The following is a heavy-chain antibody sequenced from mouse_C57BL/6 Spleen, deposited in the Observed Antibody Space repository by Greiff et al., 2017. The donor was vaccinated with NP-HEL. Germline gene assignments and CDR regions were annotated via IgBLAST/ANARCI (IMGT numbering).Heavy chain of an antibody. Sequence: EVQLQQSGPELVKPGASVKISCKASGYTFTDYYMNWVKQSHGKSLEWIGDINPNNGGTSYIQKFKGKATLTVDKSSSTAYMELRSLTSEDSAVYYCARGDGNYVDYWGQGTTLTVSS. CDR3: ARGDGNYVDY. V-gene: IGHV1-26*01. CDR2: INPNNGGT. CDR1: GYTFTDYY. D-gene: IGHD2-1*01. J-gene: IGHJ2*01.